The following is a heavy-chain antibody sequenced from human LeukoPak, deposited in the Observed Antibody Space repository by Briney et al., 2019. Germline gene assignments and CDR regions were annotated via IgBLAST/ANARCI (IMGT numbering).Heavy chain of an antibody. D-gene: IGHD6-13*01. CDR1: GFTFSSYW. CDR3: ARVDRGYSSSWYLSYYMDV. J-gene: IGHJ6*03. CDR2: IKQDGSEK. Sequence: GGSLRLSCAASGFTFSSYWMSWVRQAPGKGLEWVANIKQDGSEKYYVDSVKGRFTISRDNAKNSLYLQMNSLRAEDTAVYYCARVDRGYSSSWYLSYYMDVWGKGTTVTVSS. V-gene: IGHV3-7*01.